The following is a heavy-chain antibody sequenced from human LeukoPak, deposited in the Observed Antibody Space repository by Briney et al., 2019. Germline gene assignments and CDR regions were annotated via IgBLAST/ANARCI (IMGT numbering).Heavy chain of an antibody. J-gene: IGHJ2*01. CDR3: ARVVGGVWRYFDL. D-gene: IGHD2-15*01. CDR1: GFTFSSYE. V-gene: IGHV3-48*03. CDR2: IGSSGSPI. Sequence: PGGSLRLSCAVSGFTFSSYEMTWVRQAPGKGLEWFSYIGSSGSPIYYADSVKGRFTISRDNAKNSLFLQMNSLRGEDTAVYYCARVVGGVWRYFDLWGRGTLVTVSS.